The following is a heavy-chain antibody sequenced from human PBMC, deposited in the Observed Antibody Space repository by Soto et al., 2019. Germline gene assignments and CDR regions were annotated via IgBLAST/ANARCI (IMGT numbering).Heavy chain of an antibody. Sequence: ASVKVSCKASGYTFTGYYMHWVLQAPGQGLEWMGWINPNSGGTNYAQKFQGRVTMTRDTSISTAYMELSRLRSDDTAVYYCARVRKWSSRPIDYWGQGTQVTVSS. CDR2: INPNSGGT. D-gene: IGHD2-2*01. CDR3: ARVRKWSSRPIDY. V-gene: IGHV1-2*02. J-gene: IGHJ4*02. CDR1: GYTFTGYY.